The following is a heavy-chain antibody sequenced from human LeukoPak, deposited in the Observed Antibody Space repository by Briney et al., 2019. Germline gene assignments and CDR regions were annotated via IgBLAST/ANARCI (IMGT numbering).Heavy chain of an antibody. CDR2: IRADAVTT. Sequence: GTLRLSCATSGFIFSHHGMNWVRQAPGKGLEWVSGIRADAVTTYYADSVKGRFIISRDNSKNTVYLQMNSLSAEDAAVYYCVKDDGWVQYANWGQGTLVTVSS. CDR1: GFIFSHHG. D-gene: IGHD5-24*01. V-gene: IGHV3-23*01. J-gene: IGHJ4*02. CDR3: VKDDGWVQYAN.